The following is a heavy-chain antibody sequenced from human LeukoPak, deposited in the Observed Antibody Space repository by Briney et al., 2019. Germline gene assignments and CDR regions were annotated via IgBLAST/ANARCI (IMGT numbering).Heavy chain of an antibody. V-gene: IGHV4-4*07. CDR1: GDSTSSDF. Sequence: SETLSLTCTVSGDSTSSDFWSWIRQPAGKGLEWIGHIYFTGSTNYNPSLKSRVTMALDTSRNQLSLRLSSVTAADTAVYYCARFVPPPGGFDVWGRGTMVTVSS. CDR3: ARFVPPPGGFDV. J-gene: IGHJ3*01. CDR2: IYFTGST. D-gene: IGHD2-8*02.